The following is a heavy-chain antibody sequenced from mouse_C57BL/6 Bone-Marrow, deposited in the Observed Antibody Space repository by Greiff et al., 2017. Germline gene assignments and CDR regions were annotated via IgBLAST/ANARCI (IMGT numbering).Heavy chain of an antibody. D-gene: IGHD1-1*01. V-gene: IGHV1-55*01. J-gene: IGHJ4*01. CDR3: ARKDTTVVAEDAMDY. CDR1: GYTFTSYW. CDR2: IYPGSGST. Sequence: QVQLQQPGAELVKPGASVKMSCKASGYTFTSYWITWVKQRPGQGLEWIGDIYPGSGSTNYNEKFKSKATLTVDTSSSTAYMQLSIRTSEDSAVYYCARKDTTVVAEDAMDYWGQGTSVTVSS.